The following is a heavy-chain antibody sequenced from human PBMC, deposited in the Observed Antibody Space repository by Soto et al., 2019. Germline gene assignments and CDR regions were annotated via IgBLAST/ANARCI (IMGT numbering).Heavy chain of an antibody. CDR3: ARVRYNSPFDAFDI. D-gene: IGHD6-13*01. CDR1: GYTFTGYY. CDR2: INPNSGGT. V-gene: IGHV1-2*04. Sequence: QVQLVQSGAEVKKPGASVKVSCKASGYTFTGYYIHWARQAPGQGLERMGWINPNSGGTNYTQRFQDWVTMTRDTSISTAYMELSRLRSDDTAVYYCARVRYNSPFDAFDIWGKGTMVTVSS. J-gene: IGHJ3*02.